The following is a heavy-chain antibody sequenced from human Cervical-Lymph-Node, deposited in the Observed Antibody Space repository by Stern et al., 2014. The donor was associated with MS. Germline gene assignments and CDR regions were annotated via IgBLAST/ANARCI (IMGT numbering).Heavy chain of an antibody. D-gene: IGHD1-7*01. CDR1: GGSVSSISHF. CDR3: TRRQNYDFET. J-gene: IGHJ4*02. V-gene: IGHV4-39*01. CDR2: MYYTGST. Sequence: QVQLQESGPGLVKPSETLSLTCTVSGGSVSSISHFWGWIRQPPGKGLEWIGSMYYTGSTSYNPSLTSRVSFSVDTSKNTFSLNLSSVTAADTAVYYCTRRQNYDFETWGQGTLVTVSS.